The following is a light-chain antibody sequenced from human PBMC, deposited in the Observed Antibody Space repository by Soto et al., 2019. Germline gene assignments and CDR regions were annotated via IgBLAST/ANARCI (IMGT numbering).Light chain of an antibody. CDR3: MQSQQSPPT. Sequence: DIVMTQSPLSLPVTPGEPASISCSSSQSLLQSNGYNYLDWYLQKPGQSPQLLIYFGSYRASGVTDRFSGSGSGTGFTLKIRRVEAEDVGVYYCMQSQQSPPTFGQGTKVEI. J-gene: IGKJ1*01. V-gene: IGKV2-28*01. CDR2: FGS. CDR1: QSLLQSNGYNY.